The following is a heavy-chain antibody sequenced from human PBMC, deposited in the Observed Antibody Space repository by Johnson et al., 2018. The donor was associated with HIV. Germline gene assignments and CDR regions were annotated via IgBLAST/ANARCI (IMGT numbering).Heavy chain of an antibody. CDR1: GFTFSTYA. CDR2: ISYEGSNK. Sequence: QVQLVESAGGVAQPGRSLRLSCAASGFTFSTYAFHWVRQAPGKGLDWVAVISYEGSNKYYADSVKGRITISRDNSKYTVYLQMNNLRAEDTAVYFCVRDRGWLQSIPDFFDIWGQGTMVTVSS. D-gene: IGHD5-24*01. CDR3: VRDRGWLQSIPDFFDI. V-gene: IGHV3-30*04. J-gene: IGHJ3*02.